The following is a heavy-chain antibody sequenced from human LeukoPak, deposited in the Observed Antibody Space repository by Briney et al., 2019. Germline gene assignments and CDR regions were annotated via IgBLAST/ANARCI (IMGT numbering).Heavy chain of an antibody. J-gene: IGHJ6*02. CDR1: GGSFSGYY. V-gene: IGHV4-34*01. D-gene: IGHD1-1*01. CDR3: ARQDLLEMRYYYYGMDV. Sequence: SETLSLTCAVYGGSFSGYYWSWIRQPPGKGLEWIGEINRSGSTNYNPSLKSRVTISVDTSKNQFSLKLSSVTAADTAVYYCARQDLLEMRYYYYGMDVWGQGTTVTVSS. CDR2: INRSGST.